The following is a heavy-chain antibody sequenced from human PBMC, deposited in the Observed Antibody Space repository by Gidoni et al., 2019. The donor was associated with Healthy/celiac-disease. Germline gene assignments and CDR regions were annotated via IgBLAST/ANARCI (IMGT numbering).Heavy chain of an antibody. Sequence: VQLVESGGGVVQPGSSLRLSCAASGFTFRSYALHWVRQAPGKGLAWVAVISYDGSNKYYADSVKGRLTISRDNSKNTLYLKMNSLRAEDTAVYYCARGAHIVVVTAREDYYYGMDVWGQGTTVTVSS. D-gene: IGHD2-21*02. CDR2: ISYDGSNK. J-gene: IGHJ6*02. CDR1: GFTFRSYA. CDR3: ARGAHIVVVTAREDYYYGMDV. V-gene: IGHV3-30-3*01.